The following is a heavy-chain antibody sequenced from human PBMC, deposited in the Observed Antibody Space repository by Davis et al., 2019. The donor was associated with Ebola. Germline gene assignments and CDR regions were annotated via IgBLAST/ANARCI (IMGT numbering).Heavy chain of an antibody. CDR2: INAGNGNT. J-gene: IGHJ6*02. CDR3: ARVEIVLLWFGESYGMDV. CDR1: GYIFSTYG. D-gene: IGHD3-10*01. Sequence: ASVKVSCKASGYIFSTYGMQWVRQAPGQRLEWMGWINAGNGNTKYSQKFQGRVTITRDTSASTAYMELSSLRSEDTAVYYCARVEIVLLWFGESYGMDVWGQGTTVTVSS. V-gene: IGHV1-3*01.